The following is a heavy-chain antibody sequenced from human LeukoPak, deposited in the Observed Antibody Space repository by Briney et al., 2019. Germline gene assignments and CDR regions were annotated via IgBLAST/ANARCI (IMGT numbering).Heavy chain of an antibody. CDR3: ASEGGNYYDSSGYYAFDT. V-gene: IGHV4-30-4*08. J-gene: IGHJ3*02. D-gene: IGHD3-22*01. CDR1: GGSISSSSYY. Sequence: SETLSLTCTVSGGSISSSSYYWNWVRQPPGKGLKWIGYIYYSGPTYYNPSLNSRVTISIDTSKNQFSLRLSSVTAADTAVYYCASEGGNYYDSSGYYAFDTWGQGTMVTVSS. CDR2: IYYSGPT.